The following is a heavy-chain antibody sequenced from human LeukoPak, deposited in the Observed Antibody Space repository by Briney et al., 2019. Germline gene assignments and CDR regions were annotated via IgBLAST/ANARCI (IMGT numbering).Heavy chain of an antibody. CDR3: ARENYYDSSGPPGTDY. D-gene: IGHD3-22*01. J-gene: IGHJ4*02. V-gene: IGHV3-11*04. CDR2: ISDTARTK. Sequence: GGSLRLSCAASGFTFSDYYMTWIRQTPGKGLEWISYISDTARTKSYADSVKGRFTIPRDNAKNSLYLQMNSLRAEDTAVYYCARENYYDSSGPPGTDYWGQGTLVTVSS. CDR1: GFTFSDYY.